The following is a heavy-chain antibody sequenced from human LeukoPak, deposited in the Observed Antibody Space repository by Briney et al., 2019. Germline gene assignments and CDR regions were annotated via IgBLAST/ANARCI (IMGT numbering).Heavy chain of an antibody. CDR2: ISAYNGNT. J-gene: IGHJ4*02. CDR1: GYTFSSYG. D-gene: IGHD3-10*01. V-gene: IGHV1-18*01. Sequence: ASVKVSCKASGYTFSSYGISWVRQAPGQGLEWMGWISAYNGNTNYAQKLQGRVTMTTDTSTSTAYMELRSLRSDDTAVYYCARAYGSGSRGDFDYWGQGTLITVSS. CDR3: ARAYGSGSRGDFDY.